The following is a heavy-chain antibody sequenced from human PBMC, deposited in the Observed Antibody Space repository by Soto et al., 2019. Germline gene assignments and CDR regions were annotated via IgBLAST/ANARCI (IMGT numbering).Heavy chain of an antibody. CDR1: GFSFSDYY. CDR3: ARDLSPYSDYYDESSSETWFDP. V-gene: IGHV3-11*01. Sequence: PGGSLRLSCAASGFSFSDYYMSWIRQPPGKGLEWVSYISKSGSIIHYAGSVKGRFTISRDNAKNSLYLQMNSLRAEDTALYYCARDLSPYSDYYDESSSETWFDPWGQGTLVTV. D-gene: IGHD3-22*01. J-gene: IGHJ5*02. CDR2: ISKSGSII.